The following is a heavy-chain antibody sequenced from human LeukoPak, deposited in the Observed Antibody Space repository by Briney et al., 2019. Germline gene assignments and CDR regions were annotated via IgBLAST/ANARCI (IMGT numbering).Heavy chain of an antibody. CDR2: IKQDGTEK. CDR1: GFTFTTYW. D-gene: IGHD3-22*01. CDR3: AKDVGYYYDLGYFDY. V-gene: IGHV3-7*01. J-gene: IGHJ4*02. Sequence: QAGGSLRLSCAASGFTFTTYWMSWVRQAPGKGLEWVANIKQDGTEKYYVDSVKGRFTISRDNAKNTLYLQMNSLRAEDTAVYYCAKDVGYYYDLGYFDYWGQGTLVTVSS.